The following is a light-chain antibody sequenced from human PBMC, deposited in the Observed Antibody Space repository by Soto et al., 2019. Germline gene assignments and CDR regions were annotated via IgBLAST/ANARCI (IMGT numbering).Light chain of an antibody. Sequence: QSALTQPRSVSGSPGQSVTISCTGTSSDVGGCNYVSWYQQHPGKAPKLMIYDVSKRPSGVPDRFSGSKSVNTASLTISGLPAEDEADYYCCSYAGSYTLWVFGGGTKLTVL. CDR2: DVS. CDR1: SSDVGGCNY. V-gene: IGLV2-11*01. CDR3: CSYAGSYTLWV. J-gene: IGLJ3*02.